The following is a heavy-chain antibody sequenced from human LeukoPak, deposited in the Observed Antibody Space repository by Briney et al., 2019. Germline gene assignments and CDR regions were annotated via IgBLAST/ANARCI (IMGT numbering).Heavy chain of an antibody. CDR1: GFTVSSNY. J-gene: IGHJ4*02. CDR3: ARDSDYDSSGYYPY. D-gene: IGHD3-22*01. CDR2: IYSGGST. V-gene: IGHV3-66*01. Sequence: PGGSLRLSCAAPGFTVSSNYMSWVRQAPGKGLEWVSVIYSGGSTYYADSVKGRFTISRDNSKNTLYLQMNSLRAEDTAVYYCARDSDYDSSGYYPYWGQGTLVTVSS.